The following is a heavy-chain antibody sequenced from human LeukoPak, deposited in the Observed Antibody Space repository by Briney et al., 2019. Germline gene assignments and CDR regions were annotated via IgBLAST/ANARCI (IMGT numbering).Heavy chain of an antibody. CDR1: GGSFSGYY. CDR3: ARGLGLRYFDWSKNWFDP. D-gene: IGHD3-9*01. Sequence: SETLSLTCAVYGGSFSGYYWSWIRQPPGKGLEWTGEINHSGSTNYNPSLKSRVTISVDTSKNQFSLKLSSVTAADTAVYYCARGLGLRYFDWSKNWFDPWGQGTLVTVSS. CDR2: INHSGST. J-gene: IGHJ5*02. V-gene: IGHV4-34*01.